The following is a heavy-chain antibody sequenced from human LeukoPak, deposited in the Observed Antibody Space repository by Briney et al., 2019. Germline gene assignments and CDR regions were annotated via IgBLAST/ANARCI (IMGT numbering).Heavy chain of an antibody. J-gene: IGHJ2*01. V-gene: IGHV3-33*07. CDR2: MWYDGSKQ. CDR3: ARGKGSLPWYFDL. Sequence: GGSLRLSCAASGFTFSSHGMYWVRQAPGKGLEWVALMWYDGSKQYYADPVKGRFTISKDNSKNTLYLQMNSLRAEDTAVYYCARGKGSLPWYFDLWGRGTLVTVSS. CDR1: GFTFSSHG.